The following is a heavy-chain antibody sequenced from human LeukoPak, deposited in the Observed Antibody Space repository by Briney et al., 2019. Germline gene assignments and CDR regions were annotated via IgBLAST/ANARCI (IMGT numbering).Heavy chain of an antibody. J-gene: IGHJ3*02. CDR1: GYSISSGYY. CDR2: IYHSGST. D-gene: IGHD2-2*01. Sequence: SETLSLTCTVSGYSISSGYYWGWIRPPPGKGLEWIGSIYHSGSTYYNPSLKSRVTISVDTSKNQFSLKLSSVTAADTAVCYCASYCSSTSCFASDAFDIWGQGTMVTVSS. CDR3: ASYCSSTSCFASDAFDI. V-gene: IGHV4-38-2*02.